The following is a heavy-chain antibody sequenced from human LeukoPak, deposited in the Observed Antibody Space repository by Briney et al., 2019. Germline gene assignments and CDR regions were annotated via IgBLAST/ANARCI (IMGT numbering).Heavy chain of an antibody. Sequence: SETLSLTCTVSGGSISSSTYYWVWIRQPPGKGLEWIGSIHYSGSTYYSPSLKSRVTISVDTSKNQFSLRLSSVTAADTAVYYCARTFSSSSSYWGQGTLVTVSS. CDR3: ARTFSSSSSY. CDR1: GGSISSSTYY. D-gene: IGHD6-6*01. J-gene: IGHJ4*02. V-gene: IGHV4-39*01. CDR2: IHYSGST.